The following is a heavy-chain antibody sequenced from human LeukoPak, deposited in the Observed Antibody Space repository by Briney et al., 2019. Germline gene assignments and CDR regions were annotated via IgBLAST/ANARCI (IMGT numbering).Heavy chain of an antibody. V-gene: IGHV3-7*03. CDR3: ATGAGCGY. Sequence: PGGSLRLPCAASGFTFSSYWMTWVRQAPGKGLEWVANIKQDGSERNYVDSVKGRFTISRDNAKTSLYLQMNTLRDEDTAVYYCATGAGCGYWGQGTLVTVSS. CDR2: IKQDGSER. J-gene: IGHJ4*02. CDR1: GFTFSSYW. D-gene: IGHD6-19*01.